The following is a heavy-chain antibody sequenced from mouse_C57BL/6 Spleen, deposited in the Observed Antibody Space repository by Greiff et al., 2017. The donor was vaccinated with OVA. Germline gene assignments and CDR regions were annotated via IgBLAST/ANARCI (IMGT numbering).Heavy chain of an antibody. Sequence: DVKLQQPGAELVKPGASVNFSCTASGSNITDYYMHWVKQTTEQRLEWIASIDPEDGETKYAPKFQGKATITADTSSNTASLQLSSLTSEDTAVYYGARAYYYGSSYRWYCGVWGTGATVTVS. J-gene: IGHJ1*03. CDR1: GSNITDYY. V-gene: IGHV14-2*01. CDR2: IDPEDGET. D-gene: IGHD1-1*01. CDR3: ARAYYYGSSYRWYCGV.